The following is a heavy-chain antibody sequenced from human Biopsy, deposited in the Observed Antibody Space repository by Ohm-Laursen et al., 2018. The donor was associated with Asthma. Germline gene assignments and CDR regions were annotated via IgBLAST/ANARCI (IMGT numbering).Heavy chain of an antibody. J-gene: IGHJ5*02. D-gene: IGHD4-17*01. CDR2: IYYSGST. Sequence: TLSLTCTVSGASISSDDYYWSWIRQHPVKGLEWIGHIYYSGSTYYNPSLKSRVSISLDTSKNQFSLSLTSVTAADTAVYYCARTTYGHDGFDPWGQGTLVTVSS. V-gene: IGHV4-31*03. CDR3: ARTTYGHDGFDP. CDR1: GASISSDDYY.